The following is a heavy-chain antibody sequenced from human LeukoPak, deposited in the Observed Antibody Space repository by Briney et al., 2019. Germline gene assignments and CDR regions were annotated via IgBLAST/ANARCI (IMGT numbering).Heavy chain of an antibody. CDR3: AFDCSGGSCYIN. V-gene: IGHV3-7*03. Sequence: AGGSLRLSCAASGFTFSSYWMSWVRQAPGKGLEWVANIKQDGSEKYYVDSVKGRFTISRENAKNSLYLQMNSLRAEDTAVYYCAFDCSGGSCYINWGQGTLVTVSS. CDR1: GFTFSSYW. J-gene: IGHJ4*02. CDR2: IKQDGSEK. D-gene: IGHD2-15*01.